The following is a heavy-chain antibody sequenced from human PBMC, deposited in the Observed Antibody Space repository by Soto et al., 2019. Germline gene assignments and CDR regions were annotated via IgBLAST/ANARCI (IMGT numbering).Heavy chain of an antibody. J-gene: IGHJ6*02. CDR3: ATPGGFGMDV. D-gene: IGHD5-12*01. V-gene: IGHV5-51*01. CDR2: IFPGDAET. CDR1: GYNFATHW. Sequence: PGESLKISCHGSGYNFATHWIGWVRHKAGKGLEWMGIIFPGDAETRYSPSFQGHITISADKSISIAYLRWSSLKASDTGMYYCATPGGFGMDVWGQGTTVTVSS.